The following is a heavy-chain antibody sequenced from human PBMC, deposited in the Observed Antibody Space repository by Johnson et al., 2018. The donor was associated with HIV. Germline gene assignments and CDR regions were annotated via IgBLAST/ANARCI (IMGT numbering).Heavy chain of an antibody. J-gene: IGHJ3*02. D-gene: IGHD1-26*01. CDR1: GFTFSNAW. CDR2: IKSKTDGGTT. Sequence: VQLVESGGGLVKPGGSLRLSCAASGFTFSNAWMSWVRQAPGKGLEWVGRIKSKTDGGTTDYAAPVKGRFTISRDESKNTLYLQMNSLKTEDTAVYYWTTEGGWELRTNAFDIWGQGTMVTVSS. V-gene: IGHV3-15*01. CDR3: TTEGGWELRTNAFDI.